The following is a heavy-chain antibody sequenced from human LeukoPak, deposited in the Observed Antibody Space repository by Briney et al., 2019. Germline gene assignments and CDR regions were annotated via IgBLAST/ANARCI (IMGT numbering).Heavy chain of an antibody. J-gene: IGHJ3*02. V-gene: IGHV1-3*01. CDR2: INAGNGNT. D-gene: IGHD6-19*01. Sequence: ASVKVSCKASGYTFTSYAMHWVRQASGQRLEWMGWINAGNGNTKYSQKFQGRVTITRDTSASTAYMELSSLRSEDTAVYYCARDIPGYSSGWYGAFDIWGQGTMVTVSS. CDR3: ARDIPGYSSGWYGAFDI. CDR1: GYTFTSYA.